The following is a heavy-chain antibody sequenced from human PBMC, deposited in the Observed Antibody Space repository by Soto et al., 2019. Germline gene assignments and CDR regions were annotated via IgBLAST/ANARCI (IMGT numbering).Heavy chain of an antibody. Sequence: QVQLVQSGPEVKKPGASVKVSCKASGYTFTSYDINWVRQAPGQGLEWMGWISVYDGNTNYAQKLQDRVTMTTDTSTSTAYMELMSLRSDDTAVYYCASALGIGDYWGQGTQVTVSS. CDR2: ISVYDGNT. J-gene: IGHJ4*02. V-gene: IGHV1-18*01. D-gene: IGHD7-27*01. CDR1: GYTFTSYD. CDR3: ASALGIGDY.